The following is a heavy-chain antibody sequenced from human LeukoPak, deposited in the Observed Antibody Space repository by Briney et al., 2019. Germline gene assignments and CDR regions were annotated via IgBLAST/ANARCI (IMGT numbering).Heavy chain of an antibody. CDR1: GGTFSSYA. Sequence: GASVKVSCKASGGTFSSYAISWVRQAPGQGLEWMGGIIPIFGTANYAQKFQGRVTITADKSTSTAYMELSSLRSEDTAVYYCARVLRGHIAALHGAPYYYMDVWGKGTTVTVSS. J-gene: IGHJ6*03. D-gene: IGHD6-6*01. V-gene: IGHV1-69*06. CDR2: IIPIFGTA. CDR3: ARVLRGHIAALHGAPYYYMDV.